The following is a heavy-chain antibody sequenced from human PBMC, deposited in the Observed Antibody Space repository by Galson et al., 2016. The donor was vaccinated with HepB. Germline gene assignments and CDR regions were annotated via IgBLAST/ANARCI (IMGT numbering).Heavy chain of an antibody. J-gene: IGHJ5*01. D-gene: IGHD3-16*01. CDR3: ARISATLRVRFMKWFDS. CDR1: GGSISSNSHY. Sequence: SETLSLTCTVSGGSISSNSHYWGWIRQPPEKGLEWIGSIYYNGKTYYSPSLKRPVTISIDTSKNQFSLRLRSVTAGDTAVYYCARISATLRVRFMKWFDSWGQGTPVTVSS. CDR2: IYYNGKT. V-gene: IGHV4-39*01.